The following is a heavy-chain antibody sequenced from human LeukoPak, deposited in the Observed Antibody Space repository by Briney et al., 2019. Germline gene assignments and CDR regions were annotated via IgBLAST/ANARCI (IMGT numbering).Heavy chain of an antibody. CDR1: GFTFGSYS. D-gene: IGHD2-2*01. V-gene: IGHV3-48*01. CDR2: ISRSSSTT. Sequence: GGSLRLSCAASGFTFGSYSMNWVRQAPGKGLEWVSYISRSSSTTYYADSVKGRFTISRDNAKDSLYLQMNSLRAEDTAVYFCARDRGYCSRTSCYLYYFDYWGQGTLVTVSS. CDR3: ARDRGYCSRTSCYLYYFDY. J-gene: IGHJ4*02.